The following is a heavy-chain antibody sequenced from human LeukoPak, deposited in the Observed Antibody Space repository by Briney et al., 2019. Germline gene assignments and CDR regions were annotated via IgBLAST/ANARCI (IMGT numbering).Heavy chain of an antibody. CDR1: GGPISSYY. CDR3: ARVWAAAGTDWFDP. J-gene: IGHJ5*02. CDR2: IYTSGST. Sequence: PSETLSLTCTVSGGPISSYYWSWIRQPAGKGLEWIGRIYTSGSTNYNPSLKSRVTMSVDTSKNQFSLKLSSVTAADTAVYYCARVWAAAGTDWFDPWGQGTLVTVSS. V-gene: IGHV4-4*07. D-gene: IGHD6-13*01.